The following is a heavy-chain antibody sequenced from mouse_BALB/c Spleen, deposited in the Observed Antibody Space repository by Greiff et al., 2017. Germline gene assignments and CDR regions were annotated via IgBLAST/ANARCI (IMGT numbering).Heavy chain of an antibody. J-gene: IGHJ1*01. Sequence: EVQLVESGGDLVKPGGSLKLSCAASGFTFSSYGMSWVRQTPDKRLEWVATISSGGSYTYYPDSVKGRFTISRDNAKNTLYLQMSSLKSEDTAMYYCARRPPHYYGSSYWYFDVWGAGTTVTVSS. V-gene: IGHV5-6*01. CDR3: ARRPPHYYGSSYWYFDV. D-gene: IGHD1-1*01. CDR2: ISSGGSYT. CDR1: GFTFSSYG.